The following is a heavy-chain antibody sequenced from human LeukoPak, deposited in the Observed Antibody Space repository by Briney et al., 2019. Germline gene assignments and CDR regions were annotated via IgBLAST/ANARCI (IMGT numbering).Heavy chain of an antibody. V-gene: IGHV3-23*01. J-gene: IGHJ4*02. CDR1: GFSFSSYA. CDR2: ISGSGSST. CDR3: APLAANIFDY. D-gene: IGHD6-25*01. Sequence: GGSLRLSCAASGFSFSSYAMSWVRQAPGKGLEWVSAISGSGSSTYYAGSVRGRFTTSRDNSKRTVYLQMNSLRVEDTAVYYCAPLAANIFDYWGQGTLVTASS.